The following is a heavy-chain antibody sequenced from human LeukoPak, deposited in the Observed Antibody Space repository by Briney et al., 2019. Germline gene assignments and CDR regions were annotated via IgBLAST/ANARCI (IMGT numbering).Heavy chain of an antibody. CDR2: ISGSGGST. J-gene: IGHJ3*01. CDR1: GFTFSSYA. Sequence: GGSLRLSCAASGFTFSSYAMRWVRQAPGKGLEWVSAISGSGGSTYYADSVKGRFTISRDNAKNSLYLQMNSLRAEDTAIYYCAKGKVNHDGAFDFWGQGTTVTVSS. D-gene: IGHD1-14*01. V-gene: IGHV3-23*01. CDR3: AKGKVNHDGAFDF.